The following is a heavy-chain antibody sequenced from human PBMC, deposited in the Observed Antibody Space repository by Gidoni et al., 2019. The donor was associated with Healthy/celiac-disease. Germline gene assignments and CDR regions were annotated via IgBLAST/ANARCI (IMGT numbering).Heavy chain of an antibody. Sequence: QVQLVESGGGLVKPGGSLRLSCAASGFTFSDYYISWIRPAPGKGLEWVSYISSSGSTIYYADSVKGRFTIARDNAKNSLYLQMNSLRAEDTAVYYCASGKGSCPRCYYYGMDVWGQGTTVTVSS. CDR3: ASGKGSCPRCYYYGMDV. D-gene: IGHD1-26*01. CDR2: ISSSGSTI. J-gene: IGHJ6*02. V-gene: IGHV3-11*01. CDR1: GFTFSDYY.